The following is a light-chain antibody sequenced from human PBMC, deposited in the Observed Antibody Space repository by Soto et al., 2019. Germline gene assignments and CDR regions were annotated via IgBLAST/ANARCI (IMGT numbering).Light chain of an antibody. CDR2: DTS. CDR1: QSLTNSY. V-gene: IGKV3D-20*02. J-gene: IGKJ1*01. Sequence: DIVLTQSPDTLSLSPGNRSTLSCRASQSLTNSYIAWYHVKPGQAPRLLIYDTSSRATGIPDRFSGSGSGTDFTLTITRLEPEDFAVYYCHQRKSWPRTFGQGTTVDIK. CDR3: HQRKSWPRT.